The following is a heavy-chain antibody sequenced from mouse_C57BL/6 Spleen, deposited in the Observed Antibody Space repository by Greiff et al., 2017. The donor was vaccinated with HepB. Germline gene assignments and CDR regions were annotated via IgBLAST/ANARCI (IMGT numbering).Heavy chain of an antibody. D-gene: IGHD1-1*01. CDR3: ARGTTEDYYAMDY. CDR2: ISDGGSYT. CDR1: GFTFSSYA. V-gene: IGHV5-4*03. Sequence: EVKVVESGGGLVKPGGSLKLSCAASGFTFSSYAMSWVRQTPEKRLEWVATISDGGSYTYYPDNVKGRFTISRDNAKNNLYLQMSHLKSEDTAMYYCARGTTEDYYAMDYWGQGTSVTVSS. J-gene: IGHJ4*01.